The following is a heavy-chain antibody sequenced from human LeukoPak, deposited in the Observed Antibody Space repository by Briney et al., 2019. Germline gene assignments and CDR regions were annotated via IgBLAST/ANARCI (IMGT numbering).Heavy chain of an antibody. CDR2: ISYEGSEN. V-gene: IGHV3-30*04. D-gene: IGHD3-3*01. Sequence: GGSLRLSCAASGFTFRSCAMHWVRLAPGKGLDWVAVISYEGSENDYADSVKGRFTISRDNSMNMLYLQMNSLRYEDSAVYYCARDRLEMRFLDGAFDVWGRGTLVTVSS. CDR1: GFTFRSCA. J-gene: IGHJ3*01. CDR3: ARDRLEMRFLDGAFDV.